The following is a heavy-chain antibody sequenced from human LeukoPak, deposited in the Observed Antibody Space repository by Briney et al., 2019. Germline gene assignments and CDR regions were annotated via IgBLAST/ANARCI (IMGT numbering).Heavy chain of an antibody. D-gene: IGHD2-21*02. CDR2: IYYSGST. CDR1: GGSISSYY. Sequence: PSETLSLTCTVSGGSISSYYWSWIRQPPGKGLEWIGYIYYSGSTNYNPSLKSRVTISVDTSKNQFSLKLSSVTAADTAVYYCARVLPETLAYCGGDCYIDQAAFDIRGQGTMVTVSS. V-gene: IGHV4-59*08. CDR3: ARVLPETLAYCGGDCYIDQAAFDI. J-gene: IGHJ3*02.